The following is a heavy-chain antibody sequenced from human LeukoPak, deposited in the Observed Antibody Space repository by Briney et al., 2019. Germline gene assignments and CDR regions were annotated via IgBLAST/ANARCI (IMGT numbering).Heavy chain of an antibody. Sequence: ASETLSLTCAVYGGSFSGYYWSWIRQPPGKGLEWIGEINHSGSTNYNPSLKSRVTISVDTSKNQFSLKLSSVTAADTAVYYCAVMYSSSWTPLHFDYWGQGTLVTVSS. D-gene: IGHD6-13*01. V-gene: IGHV4-34*01. CDR3: AVMYSSSWTPLHFDY. CDR2: INHSGST. J-gene: IGHJ4*02. CDR1: GGSFSGYY.